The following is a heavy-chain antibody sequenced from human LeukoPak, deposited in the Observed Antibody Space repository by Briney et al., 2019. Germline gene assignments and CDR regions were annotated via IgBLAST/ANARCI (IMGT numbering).Heavy chain of an antibody. D-gene: IGHD2-21*01. J-gene: IGHJ6*03. CDR3: ARPKSPRLAGKFTRPPPYYYYYYMDV. V-gene: IGHV4-34*01. CDR2: INHSGST. CDR1: GGSFSGYY. Sequence: PSETLSLTCAVYGGSFSGYYWSLIRQPPGKGLEWIGEINHSGSTNYNPSLKSRVTISVDTSKNQFSLKLSSVTAADTAVYYCARPKSPRLAGKFTRPPPYYYYYYMDVWGKGTTVTVSS.